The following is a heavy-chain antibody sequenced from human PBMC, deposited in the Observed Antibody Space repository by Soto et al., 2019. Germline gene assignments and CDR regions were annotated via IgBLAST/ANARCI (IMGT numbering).Heavy chain of an antibody. J-gene: IGHJ4*02. D-gene: IGHD7-27*01. CDR3: ARGWITGDRVLDY. CDR2: IGTAGDT. V-gene: IGHV3-13*01. Sequence: EVQLVESGGGLVQPGGSLRLSCAASGFTFSSYDMHWVRQATGKGLEWVSAIGTAGDTYYPGSVKGRFTISRENAKNSLYLQMNSLSAGDTAVYYCARGWITGDRVLDYWGQGTLVTVSS. CDR1: GFTFSSYD.